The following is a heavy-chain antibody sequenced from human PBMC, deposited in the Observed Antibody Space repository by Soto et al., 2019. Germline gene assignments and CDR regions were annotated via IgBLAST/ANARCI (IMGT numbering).Heavy chain of an antibody. Sequence: EVQLVESGGGLVQPGGSLRLSCAASGFSFSTYWMAWVRQAPGKGLEWVAKIDKGGGEKYYVESVRGRFTISRDNDKNSLYLQMNSLRAEDTAIYYCARGGNWFAPWGQGTLVSVSS. CDR1: GFSFSTYW. D-gene: IGHD3-10*01. CDR2: IDKGGGEK. CDR3: ARGGNWFAP. J-gene: IGHJ5*02. V-gene: IGHV3-7*05.